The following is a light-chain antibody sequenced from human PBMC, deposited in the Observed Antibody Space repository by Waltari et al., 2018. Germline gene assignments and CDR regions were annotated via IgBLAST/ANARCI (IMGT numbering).Light chain of an antibody. CDR2: DAS. CDR3: QQYRMTPVT. J-gene: IGKJ2*01. CDR1: ESVDDL. V-gene: IGKV3-20*01. Sequence: EVLLTHSPGTLSLSPGDRATLSCRASESVDDLLAWYQQKPGQAPRLLRHDASTRATGIPDRFSGSGSGTDFTLTISRLEAGDFALYYCQQYRMTPVTFGQGTKVEIK.